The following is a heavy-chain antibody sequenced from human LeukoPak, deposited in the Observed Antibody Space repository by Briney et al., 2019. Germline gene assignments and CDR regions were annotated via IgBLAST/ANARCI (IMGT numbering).Heavy chain of an antibody. Sequence: PGGSLRLSCAASGFTFSSYWMHWVRQAPGKGLVLVSCLNSDGSRTRYADSVRGRFTISRDNAKNTLYLQMNSLRAEDTAVYYCATGSYHAFDIWGQGTMVTVSS. J-gene: IGHJ3*02. D-gene: IGHD1-26*01. V-gene: IGHV3-74*01. CDR1: GFTFSSYW. CDR2: LNSDGSRT. CDR3: ATGSYHAFDI.